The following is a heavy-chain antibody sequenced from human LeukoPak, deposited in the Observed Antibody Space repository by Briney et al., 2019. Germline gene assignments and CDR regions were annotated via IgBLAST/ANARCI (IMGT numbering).Heavy chain of an antibody. J-gene: IGHJ4*02. Sequence: SQTLFLTCTVSGASISSGAYYWSWIRQHPGKGLEWIGYIYYSGSTYYNPSLKSRVTISVDTSKNQFSLKLSSVTAADTAVYYCAREGGYSYGYVYWGQGTLVTVSS. CDR3: AREGGYSYGYVY. CDR1: GASISSGAYY. D-gene: IGHD5-18*01. V-gene: IGHV4-31*03. CDR2: IYYSGST.